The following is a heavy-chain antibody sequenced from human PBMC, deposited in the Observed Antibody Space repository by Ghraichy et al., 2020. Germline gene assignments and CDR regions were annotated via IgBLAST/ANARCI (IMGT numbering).Heavy chain of an antibody. CDR3: ARGRRVYNTFGGVYNFDY. D-gene: IGHD3-16*01. CDR2: INHSGST. J-gene: IGHJ4*02. V-gene: IGHV4-34*01. Sequence: SETLSLTCAVYGGSFSGYYWSWIRQPPGKGLEWIGEINHSGSTNYNSSLKSRVTISVDTSKNQFSLKLNSVTAADTAVYYCARGRRVYNTFGGVYNFDYWGQGTLVTVSS. CDR1: GGSFSGYY.